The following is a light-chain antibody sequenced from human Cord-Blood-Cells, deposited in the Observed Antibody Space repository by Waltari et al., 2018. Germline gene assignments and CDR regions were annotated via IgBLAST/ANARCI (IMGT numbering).Light chain of an antibody. V-gene: IGLV2-11*01. CDR3: GSYAGSYTFSWV. Sequence: QSALTQPRSVSGSPGQSVTLSCPGTSSDVGGYNYVSCYQQHPGKAPKLMIYDVSKRPSGVPDRFSGSKSGNTASLTISGLQAEDEADYYCGSYAGSYTFSWVFGGGTKLTVL. J-gene: IGLJ3*02. CDR1: SSDVGGYNY. CDR2: DVS.